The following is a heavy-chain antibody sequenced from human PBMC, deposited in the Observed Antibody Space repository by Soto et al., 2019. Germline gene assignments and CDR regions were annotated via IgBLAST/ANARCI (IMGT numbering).Heavy chain of an antibody. CDR2: INHSGST. CDR3: ARFPPEGRRYFDWLQVPRQIDY. V-gene: IGHV4-34*01. J-gene: IGHJ4*02. CDR1: GGSFSGYY. D-gene: IGHD3-9*01. Sequence: SETLSLTCAVYGGSFSGYYWSWIRQPPGKGLEWIGEINHSGSTNYNPSLKSRVTISVDTSKNQFSLKLSSVTAADTAVYYCARFPPEGRRYFDWLQVPRQIDYWGQGTLVTVSS.